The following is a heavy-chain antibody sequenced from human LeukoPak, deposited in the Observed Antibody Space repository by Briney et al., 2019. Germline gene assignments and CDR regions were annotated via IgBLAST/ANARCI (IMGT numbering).Heavy chain of an antibody. CDR2: MYYSGST. Sequence: SETLSLTCTVSGGSISSGDYYWSWIRQPPGKGLEWIAYMYYSGSTYYDPSLKSRVTMSADTSKNQLSLELSSVTAADTAVYYCARPYYYDSRIDPWGQGILVTVSS. CDR1: GGSISSGDYY. CDR3: ARPYYYDSRIDP. D-gene: IGHD3-22*01. V-gene: IGHV4-30-4*01. J-gene: IGHJ5*02.